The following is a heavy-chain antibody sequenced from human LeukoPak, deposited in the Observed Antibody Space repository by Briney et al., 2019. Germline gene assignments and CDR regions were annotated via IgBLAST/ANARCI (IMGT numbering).Heavy chain of an antibody. Sequence: SETLSLTCAVYGGSFSGYYWSWIRQPPGKGLEWIGYIYYSGSTNYNPSLKSRVTISVDTSKNQFSLKLSSVTAADTAVYYCARHGDEQQLYWGQGTLVTVSS. CDR2: IYYSGST. CDR1: GGSFSGYY. J-gene: IGHJ4*02. D-gene: IGHD6-13*01. CDR3: ARHGDEQQLY. V-gene: IGHV4-59*08.